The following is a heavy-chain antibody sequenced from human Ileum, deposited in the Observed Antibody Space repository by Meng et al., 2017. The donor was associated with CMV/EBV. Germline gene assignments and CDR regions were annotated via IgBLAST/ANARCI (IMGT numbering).Heavy chain of an antibody. CDR1: GYTFTSYG. V-gene: IGHV1-18*01. CDR2: VNTYNGDT. CDR3: ARFWLDIEVVVASKGFDC. Sequence: ASVKVSCKASGYTFTSYGITWVRQAPGHGLEWMGWVNTYNGDTTYAQNLQGRVTMTTDTPTNTAFMELRSLRSDDTAVYYCARFWLDIEVVVASKGFDCWGQGTLVTVS. J-gene: IGHJ4*02. D-gene: IGHD2-15*01.